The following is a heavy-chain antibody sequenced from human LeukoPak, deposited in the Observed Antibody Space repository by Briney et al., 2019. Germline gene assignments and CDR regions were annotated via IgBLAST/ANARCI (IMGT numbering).Heavy chain of an antibody. CDR3: ARGRNTYYYYMDV. V-gene: IGHV4-34*01. J-gene: IGHJ6*03. CDR2: INHSGST. D-gene: IGHD1-14*01. Sequence: SETLSLTCAVYGGSFSGYYWSWIRQPPGKGLEWIGEINHSGSTNYNPSLKSRVTISVDTSKNQFSLKLSSVTAADAAVYYCARGRNTYYYYMDVWGKGTTVTVSS. CDR1: GGSFSGYY.